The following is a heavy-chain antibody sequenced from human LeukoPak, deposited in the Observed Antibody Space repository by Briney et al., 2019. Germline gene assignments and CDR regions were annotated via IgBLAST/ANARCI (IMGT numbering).Heavy chain of an antibody. CDR2: IYYSGST. Sequence: SETLSLICTVSGGPISSSSYYWGWIRQPPGKGLEWIGSIYYSGSTYYNPSLKSRVTISVDTSKNQFSLKLSSVTAADTAVYYCARDRGDYCSGGSCYSYWYFDLWGRGTLVTVSS. J-gene: IGHJ2*01. CDR3: ARDRGDYCSGGSCYSYWYFDL. V-gene: IGHV4-39*07. CDR1: GGPISSSSYY. D-gene: IGHD2-15*01.